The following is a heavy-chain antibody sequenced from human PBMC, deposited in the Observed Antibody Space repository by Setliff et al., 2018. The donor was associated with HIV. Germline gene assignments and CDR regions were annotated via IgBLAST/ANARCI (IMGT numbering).Heavy chain of an antibody. J-gene: IGHJ6*02. V-gene: IGHV4-4*09. CDR2: IYTIGST. CDR3: ASGRHQYFNFYGMDV. CDR1: GGSINSYY. Sequence: PSETLSLTCTVSGGSINSYYWNWIRQPPGKGLEWIGYIYTIGSTNYNPSLKSRVTISVDTSENQFSLKLNSVTAADTAVYYCASGRHQYFNFYGMDVWGQGTTVTVAS.